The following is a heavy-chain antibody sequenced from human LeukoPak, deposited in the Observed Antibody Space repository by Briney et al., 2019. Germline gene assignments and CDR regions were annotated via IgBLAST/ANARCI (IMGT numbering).Heavy chain of an antibody. J-gene: IGHJ6*03. V-gene: IGHV4-59*12. CDR3: ARDQGLWFGELLPNYYYMDV. CDR2: IYYIGST. Sequence: SETLSLTCTVSGGSINSYYWSWIRRVPGKGQEWIAYIYYIGSTDYNPSLKSRVTISVDTSKNQFSLKLSSVTAADTAVYYCARDQGLWFGELLPNYYYMDVWGKGTTVTVSS. D-gene: IGHD3-10*01. CDR1: GGSINSYY.